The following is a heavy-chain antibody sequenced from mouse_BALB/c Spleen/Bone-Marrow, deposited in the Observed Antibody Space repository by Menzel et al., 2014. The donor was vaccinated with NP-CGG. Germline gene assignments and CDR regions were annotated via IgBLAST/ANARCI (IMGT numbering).Heavy chain of an antibody. CDR2: IWAGGST. CDR3: ARDRGPPY. D-gene: IGHD3-1*01. CDR1: GFSLTSYG. Sequence: VMLVESGPSLVAPSQSLSITCTVSGFSLTSYGVHWVRQPPGKGLEWLGVIWAGGSTNYNSALMSRLSISKDNSKSQVFLKMNSLQTDDTAMYYCARDRGPPYWGQGTLVTVSA. J-gene: IGHJ3*01. V-gene: IGHV2-9*02.